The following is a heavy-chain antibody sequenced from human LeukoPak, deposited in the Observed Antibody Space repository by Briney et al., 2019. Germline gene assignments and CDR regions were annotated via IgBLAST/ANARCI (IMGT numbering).Heavy chain of an antibody. J-gene: IGHJ4*02. CDR1: GFTVSSNY. Sequence: GGSLRLSCAASGFTVSSNYMSWVRQAPGKGRELVSVIYSGGSIYYADSVKGRFTIARDNSKNTLYLQMNSLRAEDTAVYYCARVLMVRGVTPSYYFDYWGQGTLVTVSS. D-gene: IGHD3-10*01. V-gene: IGHV3-66*02. CDR3: ARVLMVRGVTPSYYFDY. CDR2: IYSGGSI.